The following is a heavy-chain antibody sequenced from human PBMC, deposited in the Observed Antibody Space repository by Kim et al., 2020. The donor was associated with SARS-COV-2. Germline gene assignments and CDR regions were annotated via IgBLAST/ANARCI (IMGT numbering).Heavy chain of an antibody. CDR2: ISSAGTAT. V-gene: IGHV3-11*01. D-gene: IGHD3-16*01. CDR1: GFTVRDYY. CDR3: ARFLSLGLQHAIGH. J-gene: IGHJ1*01. Sequence: GGSLRLSCVASGFTVRDYYLSWMRQAPGKGLEWVSYISSAGTATFYADSVRGRFTISRDNVKNSLFLEMSGLRADDTAFYFFARFLSLGLQHAIGHWGPG.